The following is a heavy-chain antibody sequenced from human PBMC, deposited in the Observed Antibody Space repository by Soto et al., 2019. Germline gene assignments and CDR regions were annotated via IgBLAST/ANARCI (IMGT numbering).Heavy chain of an antibody. CDR3: ARVRGDGFNYRWFDP. CDR2: IYYSGST. V-gene: IGHV4-59*01. Sequence: LSLTCTVSGGSISSYYWSWIRQPPGKGLEWIGYIYYSGSTNYNPSLKSRVTISVDTSKNQFSLKLSSVTAADTAVYYCARVRGDGFNYRWFDPWGQGTLVTVSS. D-gene: IGHD5-12*01. CDR1: GGSISSYY. J-gene: IGHJ5*02.